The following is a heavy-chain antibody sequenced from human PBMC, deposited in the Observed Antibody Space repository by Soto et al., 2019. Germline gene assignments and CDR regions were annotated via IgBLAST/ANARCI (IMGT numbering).Heavy chain of an antibody. V-gene: IGHV3-23*01. CDR2: ISGSGGDT. CDR1: GFTFSTYD. D-gene: IGHD5-18*01. J-gene: IGHJ4*02. CDR3: AKAEMGVNTNMAE. Sequence: HPGGSLRLSCAASGFTFSTYDMNWVRQAPGKGLDWVAVISGSGGDTYYAPSVKGRFTISRDNYKNTMYLQMNSLRAEDTAMYYCAKAEMGVNTNMAEWGQGARVTVSS.